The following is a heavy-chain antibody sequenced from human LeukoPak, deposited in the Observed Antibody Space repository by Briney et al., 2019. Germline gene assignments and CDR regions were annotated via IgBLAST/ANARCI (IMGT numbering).Heavy chain of an antibody. CDR1: GGSISSYY. J-gene: IGHJ3*02. Sequence: PSETLSLTCTVPGGSISSYYWSWIRQPPGKGLEWIGYIYYSGSTNYNPSLKSRVTISVDTSKNQFSLKLSSVTAADTAVYYCARGIWAPLDAFDIWGQGTMVTVSS. CDR2: IYYSGST. D-gene: IGHD7-27*01. V-gene: IGHV4-59*01. CDR3: ARGIWAPLDAFDI.